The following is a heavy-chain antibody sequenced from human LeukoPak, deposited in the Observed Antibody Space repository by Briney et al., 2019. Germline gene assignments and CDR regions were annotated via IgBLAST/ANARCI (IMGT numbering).Heavy chain of an antibody. CDR1: GYTFTGYY. D-gene: IGHD3-10*01. CDR2: INPNSGGT. CDR3: ARALSYYGSGRYDFDY. Sequence: ASVKVSCKPSGYTFTGYYMHWVRQAPGQGLEWMGRINPNSGGTNYAQKFQGRVTMTRDTSISTAYMELSRLRSDDTAVYYCARALSYYGSGRYDFDYWGQGTLVTVSS. J-gene: IGHJ4*02. V-gene: IGHV1-2*06.